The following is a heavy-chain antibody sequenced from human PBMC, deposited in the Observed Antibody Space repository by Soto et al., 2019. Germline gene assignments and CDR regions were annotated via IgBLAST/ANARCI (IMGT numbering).Heavy chain of an antibody. Sequence: ASVKVSCKASGYTFTSYGISWVRQAPGQGLEWMGWISAYNGNTNYAQKLQGRVTMTTDTSTSTAYMELRSLRSDDTAVYYCARGEIDYDSSGYYDYWGQGTLVTVSS. V-gene: IGHV1-18*01. CDR3: ARGEIDYDSSGYYDY. CDR2: ISAYNGNT. CDR1: GYTFTSYG. D-gene: IGHD3-22*01. J-gene: IGHJ4*02.